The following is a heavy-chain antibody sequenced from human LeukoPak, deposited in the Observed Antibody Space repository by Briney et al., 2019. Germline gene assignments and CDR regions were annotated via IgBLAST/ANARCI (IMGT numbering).Heavy chain of an antibody. CDR3: ARAPVSIPGSANYGMDV. Sequence: PSETLSLTCAVSGGSICRGGYSWSCIRQPPEKGLEWIGYIYHSVSTYYNPSLKSRVTISVDRSKNQFSLKLSSVTAADTAVYYCARAPVSIPGSANYGMDVWGKGTTVTVSS. CDR2: IYHSVST. V-gene: IGHV4-30-2*01. CDR1: GGSICRGGYS. D-gene: IGHD3-10*01. J-gene: IGHJ6*04.